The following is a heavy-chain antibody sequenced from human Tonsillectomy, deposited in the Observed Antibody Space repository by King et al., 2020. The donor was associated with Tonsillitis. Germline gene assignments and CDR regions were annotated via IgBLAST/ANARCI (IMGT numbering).Heavy chain of an antibody. D-gene: IGHD4-23*01. CDR3: AKGQTVADDVY. Sequence: QLVQSGAEVEKPGASVKVSCKASGYTFTGYLIHWVRQAPGQGLEWMGWLNPYSGGTNYAQKFQGRVTMTSDTSMSTAYMELSRLRTDDTAVYFCAKGQTVADDVYWGQGTLVIVSS. CDR1: GYTFTGYL. CDR2: LNPYSGGT. V-gene: IGHV1-2*02. J-gene: IGHJ4*02.